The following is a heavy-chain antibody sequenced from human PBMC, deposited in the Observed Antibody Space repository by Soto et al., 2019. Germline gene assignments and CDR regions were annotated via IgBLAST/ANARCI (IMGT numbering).Heavy chain of an antibody. Sequence: QVQLVQSGAEVKKPGASVKVSCKASGYTFTSYDINWVRQATGQGLEWMGWMNPNSGNTGYAQKFQGRVTTTRNTSISPAYMELSSLRSEDTAVYYCAQTRGYCSGGSCYSGWFDPWGQGTLVTVSS. CDR2: MNPNSGNT. J-gene: IGHJ5*02. V-gene: IGHV1-8*01. D-gene: IGHD2-15*01. CDR3: AQTRGYCSGGSCYSGWFDP. CDR1: GYTFTSYD.